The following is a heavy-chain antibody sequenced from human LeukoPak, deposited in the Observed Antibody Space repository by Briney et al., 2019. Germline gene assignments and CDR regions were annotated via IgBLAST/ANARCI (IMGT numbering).Heavy chain of an antibody. CDR3: AKGPGNWIANFDY. V-gene: IGHV3-74*01. CDR1: GSTISANY. Sequence: GGSLRLSCAVSGSTISANYMHWIRQAPGKGLVWVSRINSDGTSTTYADSVKGRFTISRVNSKNTLYLQMNSLRAEDTALYYCAKGPGNWIANFDYWGQGTLVTVSS. D-gene: IGHD1-20*01. J-gene: IGHJ4*02. CDR2: INSDGTST.